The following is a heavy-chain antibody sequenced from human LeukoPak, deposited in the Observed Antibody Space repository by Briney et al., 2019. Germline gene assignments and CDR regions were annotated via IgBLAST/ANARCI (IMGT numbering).Heavy chain of an antibody. CDR1: GGTFSSYA. V-gene: IGHV1-69*05. Sequence: ASVKVSCKASGGTFSSYAISWVRQAPGQGLAWMGGIIPIFGTANYAQKFQGRVTITTDESTSTAYMELSSLRSEDTAVYYCARGRWRSSDAFDIWGQGTMVTVSS. D-gene: IGHD2-15*01. J-gene: IGHJ3*02. CDR3: ARGRWRSSDAFDI. CDR2: IIPIFGTA.